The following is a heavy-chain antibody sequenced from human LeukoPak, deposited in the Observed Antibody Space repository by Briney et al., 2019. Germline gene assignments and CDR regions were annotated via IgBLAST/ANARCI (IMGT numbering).Heavy chain of an antibody. J-gene: IGHJ6*02. CDR3: ARVWDSSSWYRGYYYYGMDV. CDR2: IYTSGST. D-gene: IGHD6-13*01. V-gene: IGHV4-4*07. Sequence: SETLPLTCTVSGGSISSYYWSWIRQPAGKGLEWIGRIYTSGSTNYNPSLKSRVTMSVDTSKNQFSLRLGSVTAADTAVYYCARVWDSSSWYRGYYYYGMDVWGQGTTVTVSS. CDR1: GGSISSYY.